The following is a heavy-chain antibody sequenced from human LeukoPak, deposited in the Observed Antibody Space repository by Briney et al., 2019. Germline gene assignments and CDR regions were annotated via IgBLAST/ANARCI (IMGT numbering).Heavy chain of an antibody. J-gene: IGHJ3*02. D-gene: IGHD4-17*01. CDR2: FDGDGRNT. CDR1: GFTLSGYA. Sequence: GGSLRLSCAASGFTLSGYAMTWVRQAPGKGLEWVSAFDGDGRNTHHADSVKGRFTISRDNSKNTLYLQMSSLRAEDTAIYYCAKDWRDYGDYHAFDMWGRGTMVTVSS. CDR3: AKDWRDYGDYHAFDM. V-gene: IGHV3-23*01.